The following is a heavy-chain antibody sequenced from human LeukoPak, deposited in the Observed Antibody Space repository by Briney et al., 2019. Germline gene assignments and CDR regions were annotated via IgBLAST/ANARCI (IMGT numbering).Heavy chain of an antibody. CDR3: ARDAKDIVVVRGYYYMDV. D-gene: IGHD2-2*01. CDR2: IYSGGST. Sequence: GGSLRLSCAASGFTVNSNCMTWVRQAPGKGLEWVSLIYSGGSTFYADSVKGRFTISRDSSRNTLYLQMNSLRPEDTAVYYCARDAKDIVVVRGYYYMDVWGKGTTVTVSS. CDR1: GFTVNSNC. V-gene: IGHV3-66*02. J-gene: IGHJ6*03.